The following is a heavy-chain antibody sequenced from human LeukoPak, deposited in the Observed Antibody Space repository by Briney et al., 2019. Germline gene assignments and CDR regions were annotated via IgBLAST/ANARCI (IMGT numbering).Heavy chain of an antibody. V-gene: IGHV1-69*05. CDR1: GGTFSSYA. Sequence: GSSVKVSCKASGGTFSSYAISWVRQAPGQGLEWMGGIIPIFGTANYAQKFQGRVTITTDESTSTAYMELSSLRSEDTAVYYCARGPCSGRSCYWFDPWGQGTLVTVSS. CDR3: ARGPCSGRSCYWFDP. J-gene: IGHJ5*02. D-gene: IGHD2-15*01. CDR2: IIPIFGTA.